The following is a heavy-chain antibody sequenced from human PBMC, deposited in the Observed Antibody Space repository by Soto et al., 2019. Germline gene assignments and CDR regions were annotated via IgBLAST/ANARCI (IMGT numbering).Heavy chain of an antibody. D-gene: IGHD3-9*01. CDR2: ISGSGGST. V-gene: IGHV3-23*01. J-gene: IGHJ4*02. CDR3: AKDSSHDDILTGYPLGY. Sequence: GGSLRLSCVASGFTFSSYALIWVRQAPGKGLEWVSAISGSGGSTQYADSVKGRFSISRDNFKSTLYLKMNSLRAEDSAIYYCAKDSSHDDILTGYPLGYWGQGTQVTVSS. CDR1: GFTFSSYA.